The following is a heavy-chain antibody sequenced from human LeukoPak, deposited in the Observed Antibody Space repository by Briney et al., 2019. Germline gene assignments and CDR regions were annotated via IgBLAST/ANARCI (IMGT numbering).Heavy chain of an antibody. V-gene: IGHV6-1*01. J-gene: IGHJ6*03. CDR2: TYYRSKWYN. D-gene: IGHD3-3*01. CDR3: ARGVVLRFLERFSYYYYMDV. Sequence: SQTLSLTCAISGDSVSSNSAAWTWIRQSPSRGLEWLGRTYYRSKWYNDYAVSVKSRITINPDTFKNQFSLQLNSVTPEDTAVYYCARGVVLRFLERFSYYYYMDVWGKGTTVTVSS. CDR1: GDSVSSNSAA.